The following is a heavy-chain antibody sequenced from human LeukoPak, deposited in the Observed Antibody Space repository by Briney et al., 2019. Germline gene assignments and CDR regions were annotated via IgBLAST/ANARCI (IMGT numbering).Heavy chain of an antibody. Sequence: GGSLRLSCAASGFTFSNYWMSWVRQTPEKGLEWVANIKQDGSEKVYVDSVKGRFTISRDNAQTSLYLHMNSLRAEDTAVYYCARDPYSSSWSYGMDVWGQGTTVTVSS. CDR2: IKQDGSEK. CDR1: GFTFSNYW. V-gene: IGHV3-7*05. D-gene: IGHD6-13*01. J-gene: IGHJ6*02. CDR3: ARDPYSSSWSYGMDV.